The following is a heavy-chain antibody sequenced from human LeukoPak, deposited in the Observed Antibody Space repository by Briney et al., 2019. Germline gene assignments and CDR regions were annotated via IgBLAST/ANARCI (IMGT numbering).Heavy chain of an antibody. CDR2: MNPNSGNT. V-gene: IGHV1-8*01. CDR3: ARGEATIPYYYYYYGMDV. D-gene: IGHD5-12*01. Sequence: ASVKVSCKASGYTFTSCDINWVRQATGQGLEWMGWMNPNSGNTGYAQKFQGRVTMTRNTSISTAYMELSSLRSEDTAVYYCARGEATIPYYYYYYGMDVWGQGTTVTVSS. J-gene: IGHJ6*02. CDR1: GYTFTSCD.